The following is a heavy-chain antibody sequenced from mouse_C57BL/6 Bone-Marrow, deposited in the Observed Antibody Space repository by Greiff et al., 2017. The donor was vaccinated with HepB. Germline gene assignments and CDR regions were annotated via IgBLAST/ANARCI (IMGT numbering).Heavy chain of an antibody. J-gene: IGHJ2*01. Sequence: VKLQQPGAELVKPGASVKLSCKASGYTFTSYWMDWVKQRPGQGLEWIGNIYPSDSETHYNQKFKDKATLTVDKSSSTAYMQLSSLTSEDSAVYYCARDLYDGYDYWGQGTTLTVSS. V-gene: IGHV1-61*01. CDR1: GYTFTSYW. D-gene: IGHD2-3*01. CDR2: IYPSDSET. CDR3: ARDLYDGYDY.